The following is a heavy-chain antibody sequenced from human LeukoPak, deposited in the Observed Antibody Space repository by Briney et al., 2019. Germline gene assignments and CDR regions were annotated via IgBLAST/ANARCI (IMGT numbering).Heavy chain of an antibody. D-gene: IGHD3-10*01. CDR2: IYYSGGT. CDR3: VRVKVSDGRGFGYFDY. V-gene: IGHV4-59*01. J-gene: IGHJ4*02. CDR1: GGSISGYY. Sequence: SETLSLTCTVSGGSISGYYLSWIRQPPGKGLEWIGYIYYSGGTNYNPSLQNRVSISVDTSKSQVSLKLRSVTAADTAVYYCVRVKVSDGRGFGYFDYWGQGTLVTVSS.